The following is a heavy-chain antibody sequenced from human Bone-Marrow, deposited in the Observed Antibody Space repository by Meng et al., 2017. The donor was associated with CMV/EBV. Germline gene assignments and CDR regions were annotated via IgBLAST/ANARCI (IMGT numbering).Heavy chain of an antibody. Sequence: GESLKISCAVSEFVFNNYGIHWVRQAPGKGLEWVSAISGSGGSTYYADSVKGRFTISRDNSKNTLYLQMNSLKTEDTAVYYCTTDPSVLRFLEWSSKYYYYGMDVWGQGTTVTVSS. D-gene: IGHD3-3*01. J-gene: IGHJ6*02. CDR1: EFVFNNYG. V-gene: IGHV3-23*01. CDR2: ISGSGGST. CDR3: TTDPSVLRFLEWSSKYYYYGMDV.